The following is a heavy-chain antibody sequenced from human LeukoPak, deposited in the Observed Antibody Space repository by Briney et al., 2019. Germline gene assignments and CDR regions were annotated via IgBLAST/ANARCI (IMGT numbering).Heavy chain of an antibody. CDR2: ISSSSSTI. D-gene: IGHD3-3*01. Sequence: GGSLRLSCAASGFTFSIYSMSWVRQAAGKGLEWVSYISSSSSTISYADSVKGRFTISRDNAENSLYLQMNSLRVEDTAVYYCARAGDFSFKDWGQGTLVTVSS. CDR1: GFTFSIYS. CDR3: ARAGDFSFKD. J-gene: IGHJ4*02. V-gene: IGHV3-48*01.